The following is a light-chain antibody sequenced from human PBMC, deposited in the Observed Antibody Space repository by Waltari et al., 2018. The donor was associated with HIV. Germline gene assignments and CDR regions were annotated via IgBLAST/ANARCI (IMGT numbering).Light chain of an antibody. CDR1: SSDCGGYNY. CDR2: DVS. V-gene: IGLV2-14*03. CDR3: TSYTSSSTLV. J-gene: IGLJ3*02. Sequence: QSALTQPASVSGSPGQSITISCTGTSSDCGGYNYVSWYQQHPGKAPKLMIYDVSYRPSGVSIRFSGSKSGNAASLTISGLQAEDEADYYCTSYTSSSTLVFGGGTKLTVL.